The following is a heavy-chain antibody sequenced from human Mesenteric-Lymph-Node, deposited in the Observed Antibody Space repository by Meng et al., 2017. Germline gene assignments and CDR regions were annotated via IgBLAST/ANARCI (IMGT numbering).Heavy chain of an antibody. CDR3: AKDWSDTTFDY. J-gene: IGHJ4*02. V-gene: IGHV2-5*02. Sequence: KGSGPSRVKPTQALTLTWIVSGFFLTTRGGGVGWIRQPPEKALDLLAVIYWDDAKAYSPSLKSRLTITKDTSKHQVGLIMTTVDPVDTGTYYCAKDWSDTTFDYWGQGTLVTVSS. CDR1: GFFLTTRGGG. CDR2: IYWDDAK. D-gene: IGHD3-9*01.